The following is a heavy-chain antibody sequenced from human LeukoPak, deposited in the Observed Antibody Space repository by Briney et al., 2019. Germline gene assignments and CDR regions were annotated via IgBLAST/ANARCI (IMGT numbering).Heavy chain of an antibody. D-gene: IGHD2-2*01. CDR3: AKGPVVPVATYFFDY. V-gene: IGHV3-23*01. Sequence: GGSLRLSCAASVFTFSSYAMSWVRQAPGKGLEWVSVVSGSGTATYYADSVKGRFSISRDNSKNTLYVQMNSLSPEDTAIYYCAKGPVVPVATYFFDYWGQGTLVIVSS. CDR2: VSGSGTAT. CDR1: VFTFSSYA. J-gene: IGHJ4*02.